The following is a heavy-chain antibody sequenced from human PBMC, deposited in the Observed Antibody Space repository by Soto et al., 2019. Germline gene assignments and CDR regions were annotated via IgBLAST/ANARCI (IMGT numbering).Heavy chain of an antibody. CDR2: ISGCGGST. J-gene: IGHJ4*02. CDR3: AKADGEQWLLPHLDK. CDR1: GFNFKKFA. V-gene: IGHV3-23*01. D-gene: IGHD6-19*01. Sequence: EVQLLESGGGVVQPGGSLRLSCVASGFNFKKFAMSWVRQAPGEGLEWVSGISGCGGSTSYADSVKGRFSIARDDSTNTLYLQMNTLRVEDTAQYYCAKADGEQWLLPHLDKWGQGTLVTVS.